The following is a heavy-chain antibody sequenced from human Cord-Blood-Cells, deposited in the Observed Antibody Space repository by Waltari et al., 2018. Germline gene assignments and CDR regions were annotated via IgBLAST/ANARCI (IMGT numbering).Heavy chain of an antibody. CDR2: IYYSGST. V-gene: IGHV4-61*01. J-gene: IGHJ5*02. CDR3: ARGFGITMVQGVNWFDP. Sequence: QVQLQESGPGLVKPSETLSLTCTVSGGSVSSGSYYWSWIRQPPGKGLEWIGYIYYSGSTNYNPSLKSRVTISVDTSKNQFSLKLSSVTAADTAVYYCARGFGITMVQGVNWFDPWGQGTLVTVSS. CDR1: GGSVSSGSYY. D-gene: IGHD3-10*01.